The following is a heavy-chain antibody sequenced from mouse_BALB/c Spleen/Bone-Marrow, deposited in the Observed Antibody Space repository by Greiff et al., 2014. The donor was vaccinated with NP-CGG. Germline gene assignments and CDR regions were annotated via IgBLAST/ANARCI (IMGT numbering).Heavy chain of an antibody. Sequence: EVQLQQSGGGLVQPGGSLKLSCAASGFTFSSYGMSWVRQTPDKRLELVATINSNGGSTYYPDNVKGRFTISRDNAKNTLYLQMSCLKSEDTAMYYCARDYDYDYWGQGTTLTVSS. CDR1: GFTFSSYG. CDR3: ARDYDYDY. CDR2: INSNGGST. V-gene: IGHV5-6-3*01. J-gene: IGHJ2*01. D-gene: IGHD2-4*01.